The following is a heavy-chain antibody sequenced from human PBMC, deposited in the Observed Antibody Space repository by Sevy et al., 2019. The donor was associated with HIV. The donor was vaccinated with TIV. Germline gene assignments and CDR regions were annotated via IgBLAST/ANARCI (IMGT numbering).Heavy chain of an antibody. J-gene: IGHJ4*02. CDR1: GFTFSYSG. CDR2: IQYDGSNT. CDR3: AKNTAAVGTGGFVH. Sequence: GGSLRLSCATSGFTFSYSGMHWVRQAPGKGLEWVTFIQYDGSNTYYADSVKGRFTISRDNSKNTLYLQMNSLRGDDTAVYYCAKNTAAVGTGGFVHWGQGALVTVSS. V-gene: IGHV3-30*02. D-gene: IGHD6-13*01.